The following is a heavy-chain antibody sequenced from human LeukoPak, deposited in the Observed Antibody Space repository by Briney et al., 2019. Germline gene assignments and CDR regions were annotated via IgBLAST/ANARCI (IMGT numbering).Heavy chain of an antibody. CDR2: IKQDGSEK. J-gene: IGHJ4*02. CDR1: GFTFSNYW. CDR3: ASTQTFDY. V-gene: IGHV3-7*05. Sequence: PGGSLRLSCAASGFTFSNYWMSWVRQAPGKGLEWVANIKQDGSEKYYADSVKGRFTISRDNAKSSLYLRLNSLRVEDTAVYHCASTQTFDYWGQGTLVTVPS.